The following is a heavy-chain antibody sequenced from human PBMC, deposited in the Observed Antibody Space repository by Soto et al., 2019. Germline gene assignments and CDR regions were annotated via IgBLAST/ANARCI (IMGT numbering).Heavy chain of an antibody. CDR1: GFTFSSYA. V-gene: IGHV3-23*01. CDR3: AKDVRVLLWFGESNYFDY. Sequence: GSLRLSCAASGFTFSSYAMSWVRQAPGKGLEWVSAISGSGGSTYYADSVKGRFTISRDNSKNTLYLQMNSLRAEDTAVYYCAKDVRVLLWFGESNYFDYWGQGTLVTVSS. J-gene: IGHJ4*02. CDR2: ISGSGGST. D-gene: IGHD3-10*01.